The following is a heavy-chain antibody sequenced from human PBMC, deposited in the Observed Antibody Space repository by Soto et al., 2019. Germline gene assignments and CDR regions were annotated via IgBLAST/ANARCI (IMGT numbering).Heavy chain of an antibody. CDR1: GYTFTSYA. Sequence: VKVSCKASGYTFTSYAMHWVRQAPGQRLEWMGWINAGNGNTKYSQKFQGRVTITRDTSASTAYMELSSLRSEDTAVYYCARDLITMVRGPYPYYYGMDVWGQGTTVTVSS. CDR2: INAGNGNT. D-gene: IGHD3-10*01. CDR3: ARDLITMVRGPYPYYYGMDV. J-gene: IGHJ6*02. V-gene: IGHV1-3*01.